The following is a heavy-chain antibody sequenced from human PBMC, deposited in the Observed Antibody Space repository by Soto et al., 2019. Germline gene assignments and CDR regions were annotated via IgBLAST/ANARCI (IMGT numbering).Heavy chain of an antibody. V-gene: IGHV4-34*01. CDR1: GGSFSGYY. CDR3: ARARCSGGSCVHYYYYYYGMDV. J-gene: IGHJ6*02. CDR2: INHSGST. Sequence: QVQLQQWGAGLLKPSETLSLTCAVYGGSFSGYYWSWIRQPPGKGLEWIGEINHSGSTNYNPSLKSRVTISVDTSKNQFSLKRSSVTAADTAVYYCARARCSGGSCVHYYYYYYGMDVWGQGTTVTVSS. D-gene: IGHD2-15*01.